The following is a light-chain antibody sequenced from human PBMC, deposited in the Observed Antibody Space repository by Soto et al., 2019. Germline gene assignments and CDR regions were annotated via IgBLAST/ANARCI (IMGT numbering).Light chain of an antibody. V-gene: IGKV1-39*01. J-gene: IGKJ4*01. Sequence: DIQMTQSPSSLSASVGDRVTITCRASQTITTYLNWYQQKPGKAPKLLIYAASSLQSGVPARFSGSGSGTDVTLTINSLQPEDFATYYGQQSYSTPLLTFGGGTKVEIK. CDR1: QTITTY. CDR3: QQSYSTPLLT. CDR2: AAS.